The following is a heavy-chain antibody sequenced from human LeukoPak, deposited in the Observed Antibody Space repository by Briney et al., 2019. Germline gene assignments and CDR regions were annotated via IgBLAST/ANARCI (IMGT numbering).Heavy chain of an antibody. CDR2: ISWNSGSI. CDR3: AKDAHLTVTTSFQH. J-gene: IGHJ1*01. D-gene: IGHD4-17*01. Sequence: GGSLSLFCAASGFTFDDYAMLWARQAPGKGLEWVSGISWNSGSIGYADSVKGRFTISRDNAKNSLYLQMNSLRAEDTALYYCAKDAHLTVTTSFQHWGQGTLVTVSS. V-gene: IGHV3-9*01. CDR1: GFTFDDYA.